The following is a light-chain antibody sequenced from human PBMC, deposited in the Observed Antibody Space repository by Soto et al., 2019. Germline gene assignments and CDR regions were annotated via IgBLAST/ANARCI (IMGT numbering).Light chain of an antibody. Sequence: EIVLTQSPGTLSLSPGETATVSCRATESLITKALAWYQQKPGQAPRLLIYGAFTRDAAIPDRFNGSGSGTDFAVTISRLELEDSAVYYCQQYGGSPLTFGPGTKVDIK. CDR3: QQYGGSPLT. J-gene: IGKJ3*01. CDR1: ESLITKA. V-gene: IGKV3-20*01. CDR2: GAF.